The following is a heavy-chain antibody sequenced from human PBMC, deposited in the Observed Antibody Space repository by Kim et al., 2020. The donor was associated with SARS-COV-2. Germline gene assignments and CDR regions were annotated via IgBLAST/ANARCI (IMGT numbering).Heavy chain of an antibody. CDR2: IIPIFGTA. D-gene: IGHD6-13*01. J-gene: IGHJ6*02. CDR3: ARAGISSSWYRTNYYYYGMDV. CDR1: GGTFSSYA. Sequence: SVKVSCKASGGTFSSYAISWVRQAPGQGLEWMGGIIPIFGTANYAQKFQGRVTITADESTSTAYMELSSLRSEDTAVYYCARAGISSSWYRTNYYYYGMDVWGQGTTVTVSS. V-gene: IGHV1-69*13.